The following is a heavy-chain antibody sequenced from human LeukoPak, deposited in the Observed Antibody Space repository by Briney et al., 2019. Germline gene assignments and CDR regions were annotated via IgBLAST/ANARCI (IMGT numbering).Heavy chain of an antibody. D-gene: IGHD2-15*01. Sequence: GASVKASCKASGYTFTSYYMHWVRQAPGQGLEWMGIINPRGGSTSYAQKFQGRFTMTRDTSTSTVYMELSSLRSEDTAVYYCARGYCSRGSCYSRNWFDPLGQRTLVTISS. J-gene: IGHJ5*02. V-gene: IGHV1-46*01. CDR2: INPRGGST. CDR3: ARGYCSRGSCYSRNWFDP. CDR1: GYTFTSYY.